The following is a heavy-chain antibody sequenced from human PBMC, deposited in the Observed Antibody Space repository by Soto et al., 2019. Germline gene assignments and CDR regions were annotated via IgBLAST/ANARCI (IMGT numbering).Heavy chain of an antibody. CDR3: AVADYGDDDY. CDR2: IKAYSGNT. V-gene: IGHV1-18*01. D-gene: IGHD4-17*01. CDR1: GYTFPTST. Sequence: QLQLVQSGAEAKKPGASVKVSCKASGYTFPTSTISWVRQAPGQGLEWMGWIKAYSGNTNYAQKLQGRVTKTTDTSTKTAYMELRSLTTDDTAIYYCAVADYGDDDYWGQGTRVTVSS. J-gene: IGHJ4*02.